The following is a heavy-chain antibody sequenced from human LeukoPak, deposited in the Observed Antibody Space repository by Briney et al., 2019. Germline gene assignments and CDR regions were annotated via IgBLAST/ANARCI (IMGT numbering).Heavy chain of an antibody. Sequence: GRSLRLSCAASGFTFSSYGMHWVRQAPGKGLEWVAAVLYDGSKKFYSDSVKGRFTISRDNAKNSLYLQMNSLRVEDTAVYYCARDGEWFGEFFDYWGQGTLVTVSS. D-gene: IGHD3-10*01. CDR2: VLYDGSKK. CDR1: GFTFSSYG. J-gene: IGHJ4*02. CDR3: ARDGEWFGEFFDY. V-gene: IGHV3-33*05.